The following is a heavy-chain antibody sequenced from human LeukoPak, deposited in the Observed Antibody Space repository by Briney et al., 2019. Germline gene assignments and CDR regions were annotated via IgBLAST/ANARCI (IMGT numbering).Heavy chain of an antibody. CDR1: GYTFTSYD. Sequence: ASVKVSCKASGYTFTSYDINWVRQATGQGLEWMGWMNPNSGNTGYAQKFQGRVTITRNTSISTAYMELSSLRSEDTAVYYCAREHTDYGDPIIDYWGQGTLVTVSS. CDR3: AREHTDYGDPIIDY. D-gene: IGHD4-17*01. J-gene: IGHJ4*02. V-gene: IGHV1-8*03. CDR2: MNPNSGNT.